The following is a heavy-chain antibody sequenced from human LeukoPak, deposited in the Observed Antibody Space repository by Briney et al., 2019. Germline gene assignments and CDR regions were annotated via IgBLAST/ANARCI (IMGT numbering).Heavy chain of an antibody. CDR3: TRTVAAAGTFDY. CDR1: GFTFGDYP. V-gene: IGHV3-49*04. Sequence: GRSLRLSCTASGFTFGDYPMSWVRQAPGKGLEWVGIIRGKTYGGTTEYAASVKGRFTISRDDSQSIAYLQMNSLQTEDTAVYYCTRTVAAAGTFDYWGQGTLVTVSS. CDR2: IRGKTYGGTT. D-gene: IGHD6-13*01. J-gene: IGHJ4*02.